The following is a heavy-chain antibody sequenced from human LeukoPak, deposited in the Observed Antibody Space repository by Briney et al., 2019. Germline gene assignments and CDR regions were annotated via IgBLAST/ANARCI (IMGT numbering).Heavy chain of an antibody. Sequence: SVKVSCKASGGTFSSYAISWVRQAPGQGLEWMGGIIPIFGTANYAQKFQGRVTITADESTSTAYMELRSLRSDDTAVYYCARDGHRRYYYDSSGREHAFDIWGQGTMVTVSS. J-gene: IGHJ3*02. CDR2: IIPIFGTA. CDR1: GGTFSSYA. V-gene: IGHV1-69*13. CDR3: ARDGHRRYYYDSSGREHAFDI. D-gene: IGHD3-22*01.